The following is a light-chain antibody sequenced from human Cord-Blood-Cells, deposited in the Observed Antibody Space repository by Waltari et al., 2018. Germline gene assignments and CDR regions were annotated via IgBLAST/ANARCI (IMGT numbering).Light chain of an antibody. Sequence: AIRMTQSPSSFSASTGDRVTITCRASQGLSSYFAWYQQKPGKAPKLLIYAASTLQSGVPSRFSGSGSGTDFTLTISCLQSEDFATYYCQQYYSYPQTFGQGTKVEIK. J-gene: IGKJ1*01. CDR3: QQYYSYPQT. CDR1: QGLSSY. CDR2: AAS. V-gene: IGKV1-8*01.